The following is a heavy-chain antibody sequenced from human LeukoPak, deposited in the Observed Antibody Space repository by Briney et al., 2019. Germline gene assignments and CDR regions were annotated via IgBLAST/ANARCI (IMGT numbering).Heavy chain of an antibody. CDR3: TRKGRGIYYFDY. D-gene: IGHD3-16*01. CDR1: GFTFRTYA. V-gene: IGHV3-23*01. Sequence: PGGSLRLSCTASGFTFRTYAMNWVRQAPGKGLEWVSAISGSGDSTYYADSVKGRFTISRDNSKNTLYLQMNSLRAEDTAVYYCTRKGRGIYYFDYWGQGTLVTVSS. J-gene: IGHJ4*02. CDR2: ISGSGDST.